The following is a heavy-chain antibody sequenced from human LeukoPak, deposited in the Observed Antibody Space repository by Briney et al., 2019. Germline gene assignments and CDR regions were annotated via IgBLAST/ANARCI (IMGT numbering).Heavy chain of an antibody. CDR3: ARDKVVTAIQDWYFDL. Sequence: PSETLSLTCTVSGGSISSYYWSWIRQPAGKGLEWIGHIYTSGSTNYNPSLKSRVTMSVDTSKNQFSLKLSSVTAADTAVYYCARDKVVTAIQDWYFDLWGRGTLVTVSS. V-gene: IGHV4-4*07. CDR2: IYTSGST. J-gene: IGHJ2*01. CDR1: GGSISSYY. D-gene: IGHD2-21*02.